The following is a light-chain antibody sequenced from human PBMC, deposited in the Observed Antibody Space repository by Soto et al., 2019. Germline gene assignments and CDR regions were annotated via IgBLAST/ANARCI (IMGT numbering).Light chain of an antibody. Sequence: DIQMTQSPSSLSASVGDRVTITCRASQGISNDLAWYQQKPGKVPKLLIYAASTLQSGVPSRFSGSGSGTDFTLTISSLQPEDVATYYCQKYNSAPPWTFGQGTKVDIK. CDR2: AAS. CDR1: QGISND. CDR3: QKYNSAPPWT. V-gene: IGKV1-27*01. J-gene: IGKJ1*01.